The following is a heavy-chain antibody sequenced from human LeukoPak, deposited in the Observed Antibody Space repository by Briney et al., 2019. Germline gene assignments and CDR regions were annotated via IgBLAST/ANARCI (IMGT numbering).Heavy chain of an antibody. V-gene: IGHV3-48*03. CDR3: ARDDHRYFFYMDV. D-gene: IGHD1-14*01. CDR1: GFSFSNYE. J-gene: IGHJ6*03. Sequence: PGGSLRLSCAASGFSFSNYEMNWVRQAPGKWLEWVSYISSSAGTIFYADSVKGRFTISRDNAKNSLYLQMNSLRAEDTAVYYCARDDHRYFFYMDVWGKGTTVTVSS. CDR2: ISSSAGTI.